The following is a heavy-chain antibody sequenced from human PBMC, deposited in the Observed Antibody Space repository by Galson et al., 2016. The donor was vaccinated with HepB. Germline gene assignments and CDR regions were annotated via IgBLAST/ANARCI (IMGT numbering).Heavy chain of an antibody. D-gene: IGHD6-19*01. CDR2: ISGSGDST. J-gene: IGHJ6*02. CDR1: GFIFGNYA. Sequence: LRLSCAASGFIFGNYAMTWVRQAPGEGLEWVSVISGSGDSTYYADSVKGRFTISRDNFKSTLSLQMNSLRAEDTAVYYRVKTQGYSTGWYGMDVWGQGTTVTVSS. CDR3: VKTQGYSTGWYGMDV. V-gene: IGHV3-23*01.